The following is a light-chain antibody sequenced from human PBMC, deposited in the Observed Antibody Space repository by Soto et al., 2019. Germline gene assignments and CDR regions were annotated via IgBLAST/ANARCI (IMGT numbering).Light chain of an antibody. V-gene: IGKV1-6*01. J-gene: IGKJ1*01. CDR3: VHDSKYPRT. CDR2: AAS. Sequence: AIQMTQSPSSLSSSVGDRVTITGRASQGSRNDLGWCQQKPGHAPKLLIYAASSIQSGVQSRFSGSGSGTDFTLNISRLETENFATYYCVHDSKYPRTFGQGTKVEIK. CDR1: QGSRND.